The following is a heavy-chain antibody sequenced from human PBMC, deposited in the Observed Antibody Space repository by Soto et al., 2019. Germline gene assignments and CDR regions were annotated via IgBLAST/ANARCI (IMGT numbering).Heavy chain of an antibody. Sequence: GGSLRLSCSASGFTFSSYAMHWVRQAPGKGLEYVSAISSNGGSTYYADSVKGRFTISRDNSKNTLYLQMSSLRAEDTAVYYCVKGDYYDSSGYPYWGQGTLVTVSS. CDR3: VKGDYYDSSGYPY. CDR1: GFTFSSYA. D-gene: IGHD3-22*01. V-gene: IGHV3-64D*06. J-gene: IGHJ4*02. CDR2: ISSNGGST.